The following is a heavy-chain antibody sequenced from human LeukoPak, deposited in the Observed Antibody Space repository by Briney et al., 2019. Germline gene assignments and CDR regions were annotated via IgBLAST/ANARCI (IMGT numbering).Heavy chain of an antibody. Sequence: SETLSLTCAVSGYSISSGYYWGWIRQPPGKGLEWIGYIYYSGSTNYNPSLKSRTTISLDTSKSQFSLKLNSVTAADTAVYYCARDGDYDWYFDLWGRGTLVTVSS. CDR3: ARDGDYDWYFDL. D-gene: IGHD4-17*01. J-gene: IGHJ2*01. CDR1: GYSISSGYY. V-gene: IGHV4-61*01. CDR2: IYYSGST.